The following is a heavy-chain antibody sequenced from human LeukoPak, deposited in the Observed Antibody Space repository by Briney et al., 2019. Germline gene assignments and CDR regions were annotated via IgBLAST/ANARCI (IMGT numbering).Heavy chain of an antibody. CDR2: ISSSSSYI. CDR1: GFIFSSYS. Sequence: PGGSLRLSCAASGFIFSSYSMNWVRQAPGKGPEWVSSISSSSSYIYYADSVKGRFTISRDNAKNSLYLQMNSLRAEDTAVYYCARDRTYCSGGRCYDLFDIWAKGTIVRVSS. V-gene: IGHV3-21*01. D-gene: IGHD2-15*01. J-gene: IGHJ3*02. CDR3: ARDRTYCSGGRCYDLFDI.